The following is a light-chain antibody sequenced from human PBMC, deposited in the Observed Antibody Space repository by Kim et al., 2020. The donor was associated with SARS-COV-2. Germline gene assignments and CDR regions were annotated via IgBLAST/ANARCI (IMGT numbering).Light chain of an antibody. CDR3: QRADSYPPT. CDR1: QGISDN. Sequence: ASVGDTVTITWRASQGISDNLGWYQHIPGQAPKLLIDDASSLQSGVPARFSGSGFGAYFSLTISSLQPEDFATYYCQRADSYPPTFGGGTKLEI. V-gene: IGKV1-12*01. J-gene: IGKJ4*01. CDR2: DAS.